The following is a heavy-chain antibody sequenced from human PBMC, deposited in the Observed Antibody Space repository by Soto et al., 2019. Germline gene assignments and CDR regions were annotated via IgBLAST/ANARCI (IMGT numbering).Heavy chain of an antibody. CDR3: ATSSVSRLLSLWYFDL. CDR1: GGSIISSTYY. D-gene: IGHD3-3*02. V-gene: IGHV4-39*01. J-gene: IGHJ2*01. CDR2: MSYSVNT. Sequence: QLQLQESGPGLLKPSETLSLTCNVSGGSIISSTYYWGWFRQPPGNALEWIGIMSYSVNTYYNPSHKSRVTITIDTSKNQFYLQLSSVTAADTAVYYCATSSVSRLLSLWYFDLWGRGTLVTVSS.